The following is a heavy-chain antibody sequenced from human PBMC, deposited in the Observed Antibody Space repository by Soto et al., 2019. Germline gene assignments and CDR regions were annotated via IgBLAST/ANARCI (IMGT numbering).Heavy chain of an antibody. CDR3: VRSGDNYNLLDY. CDR1: GGSISSYY. D-gene: IGHD1-1*01. V-gene: IGHV4-59*01. J-gene: IGHJ4*02. Sequence: SETLSLTCTVSGGSISSYYWSWIRQPPGKGLEWIGYIYYSGSTNYNPSLKSRVTISVDTSKNQFSLKLSSVTAADTAVYYCVRSGDNYNLLDYWGQGTPVTVSS. CDR2: IYYSGST.